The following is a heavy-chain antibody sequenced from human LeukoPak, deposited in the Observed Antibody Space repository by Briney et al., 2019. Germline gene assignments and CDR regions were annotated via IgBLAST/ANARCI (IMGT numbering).Heavy chain of an antibody. D-gene: IGHD5-24*01. CDR1: GFTFSDYA. CDR3: AKGGDGYNYYFDY. J-gene: IGHJ4*02. Sequence: PGGSLRPSCTASGFTFSDYAMSWVRQAPGKGLEWVSGISGSGGSIRYADSVKGRFIISRDNSKNTLCLQMNSLRAEDTAVYYCAKGGDGYNYYFDYWGQETLVTVSS. V-gene: IGHV3-23*01. CDR2: ISGSGGSI.